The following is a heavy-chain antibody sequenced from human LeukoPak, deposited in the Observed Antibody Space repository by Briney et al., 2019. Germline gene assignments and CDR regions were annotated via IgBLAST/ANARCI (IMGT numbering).Heavy chain of an antibody. J-gene: IGHJ4*02. V-gene: IGHV4-31*03. D-gene: IGHD3-22*01. CDR3: ARDAQYYYDDSGYHYLDY. CDR1: GVSISSGGYY. CDR2: IYYTGST. Sequence: SETLSLTCTVSGVSISSGGYYWSWIRQHPGKGLEWIGYIYYTGSTYYNPSLKSRVSISVDTSKNQFSLNLSSVTAADTAIYYCARDAQYYYDDSGYHYLDYWGQGTLVTVSS.